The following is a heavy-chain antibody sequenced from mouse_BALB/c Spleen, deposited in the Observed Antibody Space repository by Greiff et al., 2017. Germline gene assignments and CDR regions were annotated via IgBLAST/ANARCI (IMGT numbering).Heavy chain of an antibody. Sequence: QGVESGGGLVQPGGSLKLSCAASGFTFSSYTMSWVRQTPEKRLEWVAYISNGGGSTYYPDTVKGRFTISRDNAKNTLYLQMSSLKSEDTAMYYCARHYYGSSSYAMDYWGQGTSVTVSS. J-gene: IGHJ4*01. D-gene: IGHD1-1*01. V-gene: IGHV5-12-2*01. CDR2: ISNGGGST. CDR1: GFTFSSYT. CDR3: ARHYYGSSSYAMDY.